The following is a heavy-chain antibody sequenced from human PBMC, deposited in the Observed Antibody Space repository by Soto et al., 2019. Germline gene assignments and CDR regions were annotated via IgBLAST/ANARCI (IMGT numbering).Heavy chain of an antibody. V-gene: IGHV4-59*01. CDR2: IYYSGST. CDR3: ARDRRDYDILTGYYPYNWFDP. Sequence: PSETLSLTCTVSGGSISSYYWSWIRQPPGKGLEWIGYIYYSGSTNYNPSLKSRVTISVDTSKNQFSLKLSSVTAADTAVYYCARDRRDYDILTGYYPYNWFDPWGQGTLVTVS. D-gene: IGHD3-9*01. CDR1: GGSISSYY. J-gene: IGHJ5*02.